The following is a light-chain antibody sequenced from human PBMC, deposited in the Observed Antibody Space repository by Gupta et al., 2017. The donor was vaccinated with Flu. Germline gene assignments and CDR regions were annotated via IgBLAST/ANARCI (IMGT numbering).Light chain of an antibody. CDR3: QQRSNWPPLT. Sequence: EIVMTQSPATLSLSPGERATLSCRASQSVNSYVVWYQQKPGQAPRLLIHDASNRATGIPARFSGSESGTDFTLTISSLEPEDFAVYYCQQRSNWPPLTFGGGTKVEIK. CDR1: QSVNSY. J-gene: IGKJ4*01. V-gene: IGKV3-11*01. CDR2: DAS.